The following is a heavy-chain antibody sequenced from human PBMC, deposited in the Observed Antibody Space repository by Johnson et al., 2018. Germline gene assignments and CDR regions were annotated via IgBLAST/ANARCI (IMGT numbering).Heavy chain of an antibody. Sequence: VQLQESGGGLVKPGGSLRLSCAASGFTFSSYDMHWVRQATGKGLEWVSAIGTAGDTYYPGSVKGRFTISRENAKNSWYLQLNSLRAGATAVYYCARDVYSSGWYKSGYYYMDVWGKGTTVTVSS. CDR1: GFTFSSYD. V-gene: IGHV3-13*01. D-gene: IGHD6-19*01. CDR2: IGTAGDT. J-gene: IGHJ6*03. CDR3: ARDVYSSGWYKSGYYYMDV.